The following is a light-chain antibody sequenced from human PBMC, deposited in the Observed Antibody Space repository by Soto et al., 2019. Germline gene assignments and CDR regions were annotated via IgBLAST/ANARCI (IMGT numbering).Light chain of an antibody. CDR1: GSDVGGYNY. CDR3: SSYTTRDTWV. V-gene: IGLV2-14*01. CDR2: EVT. Sequence: QSALTQPASVSGSPGQSITISCTGTGSDVGGYNYVSWFQQKPGKAPKLMIFEVTNRPSGVPFRFSGSKSGNTASLTISGLQAEGEADYYCSSYTTRDTWVFGGGTKLTVL. J-gene: IGLJ3*02.